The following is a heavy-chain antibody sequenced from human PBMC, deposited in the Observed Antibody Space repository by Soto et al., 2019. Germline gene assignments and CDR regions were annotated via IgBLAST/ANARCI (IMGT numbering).Heavy chain of an antibody. D-gene: IGHD6-13*01. Sequence: ASVKVSCKASGGTFSSYAINWVRQAPGQGLEWMGGIIPIFGTANYAQKFQGRVTITADESTSTAYMELSSLRSEDTAVYYCARDIAAAGDYWGQGTLVTVSS. CDR3: ARDIAAAGDY. J-gene: IGHJ4*02. CDR2: IIPIFGTA. V-gene: IGHV1-69*13. CDR1: GGTFSSYA.